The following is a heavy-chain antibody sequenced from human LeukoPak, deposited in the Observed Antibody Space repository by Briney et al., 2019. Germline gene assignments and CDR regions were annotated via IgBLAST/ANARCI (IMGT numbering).Heavy chain of an antibody. J-gene: IGHJ4*02. Sequence: GGSLRLSCAASGFTFSSYAMSWVRQAPGKGLEWVSAISGNGGSTYYADSVKGRFTISRDNSKNTLYLQMNSLRAEDTAVYYCAKQLWSGELYGIYFDYWGQGTLVTVSS. V-gene: IGHV3-23*01. CDR3: AKQLWSGELYGIYFDY. CDR2: ISGNGGST. D-gene: IGHD3-10*01. CDR1: GFTFSSYA.